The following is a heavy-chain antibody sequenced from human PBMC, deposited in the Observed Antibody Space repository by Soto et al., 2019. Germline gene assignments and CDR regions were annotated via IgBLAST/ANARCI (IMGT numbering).Heavy chain of an antibody. CDR2: IYWDDDK. J-gene: IGHJ4*02. CDR1: GFSLSTSGVG. D-gene: IGHD3-9*01. V-gene: IGHV2-5*02. CDR3: AHRSEQHYDILTGYLYFDY. Sequence: SGPTLVNPPQTLTLTCTFSGFSLSTSGVGVGWIRQPPGKSLEWLALIYWDDDKRYSPSLKSRLTITKDTSKNQVVLTMTNMDPVDTATYYCAHRSEQHYDILTGYLYFDYWGQGTLVTSPQ.